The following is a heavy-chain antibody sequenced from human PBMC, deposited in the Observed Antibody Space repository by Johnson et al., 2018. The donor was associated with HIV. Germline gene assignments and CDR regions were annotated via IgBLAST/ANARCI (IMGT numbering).Heavy chain of an antibody. J-gene: IGHJ3*02. CDR1: GFTFNNAW. Sequence: LLVGSGGGLVKPGGSLRLSCAASGFTFNNAWMSWVRQAPGKGLEWVGLINSTSDGGTSDHAAPVKARFTISRDDSKNTLYLQMTSLKPEDTAVYYCTTDPIAAAGPDAFDIWGQGTVVTVSS. V-gene: IGHV3-15*01. D-gene: IGHD6-13*01. CDR2: INSTSDGGTS. CDR3: TTDPIAAAGPDAFDI.